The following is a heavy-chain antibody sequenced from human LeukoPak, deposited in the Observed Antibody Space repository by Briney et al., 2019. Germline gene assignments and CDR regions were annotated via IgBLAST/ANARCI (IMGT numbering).Heavy chain of an antibody. CDR1: GYTFTGYY. J-gene: IGHJ4*02. CDR2: INAGNGNT. Sequence: ASVKVSCKASGYTFTGYYVHWVRQAPGQGLEWMGWINAGNGNTKYSQEFQGRVTITRDTSASTAYMELSSLRSEDMAVYYCARELWFGELSLDYWGQGTLVTVSS. D-gene: IGHD3-10*01. CDR3: ARELWFGELSLDY. V-gene: IGHV1-3*03.